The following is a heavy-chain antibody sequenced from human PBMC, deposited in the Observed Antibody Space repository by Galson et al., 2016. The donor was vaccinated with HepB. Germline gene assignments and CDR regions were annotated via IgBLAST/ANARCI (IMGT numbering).Heavy chain of an antibody. CDR2: IRNKAASSST. V-gene: IGHV3-72*01. D-gene: IGHD1-14*01. J-gene: IGHJ4*02. Sequence: SLRLSCAASGFTFTDHYMDWVRQAPGKGLEWVARIRNKAASSSTEYAAPVNGRFTVSRDDSKSSLYLQMNSLKNEDSAMYYGVRDSRYHYHDYWGQGTLVTVSS. CDR3: VRDSRYHYHDY. CDR1: GFTFTDHY.